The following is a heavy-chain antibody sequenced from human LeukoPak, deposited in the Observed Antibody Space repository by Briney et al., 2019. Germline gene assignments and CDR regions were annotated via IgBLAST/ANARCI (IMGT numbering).Heavy chain of an antibody. J-gene: IGHJ4*02. CDR2: ISAYNGNT. Sequence: ASVKVSCKASGYTFTGYYMHWVRQAPGQGLEWMGWISAYNGNTNYAQKFQGRVTMTTDTSTSTAYMELRSLRSDDTAVYYCARGGRYYDDYWGQGSLVTVSS. CDR3: ARGGRYYDDY. V-gene: IGHV1-18*04. D-gene: IGHD3-22*01. CDR1: GYTFTGYY.